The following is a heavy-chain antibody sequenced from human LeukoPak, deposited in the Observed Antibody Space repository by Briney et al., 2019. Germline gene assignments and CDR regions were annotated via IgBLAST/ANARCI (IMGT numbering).Heavy chain of an antibody. J-gene: IGHJ3*02. D-gene: IGHD6-19*01. CDR3: ARDREWLIAFDI. CDR1: GFTFSSYA. V-gene: IGHV3-30-3*01. CDR2: ISYDGSNK. Sequence: PGRSLRLSCAASGFTFSSYAMHWVRQAPGKGLEWVAVISYDGSNKYYADSVKGRFTISRDNSKNTLYLQMNSLRAEDTAVYYCARDREWLIAFDIWGQGTMVTVSS.